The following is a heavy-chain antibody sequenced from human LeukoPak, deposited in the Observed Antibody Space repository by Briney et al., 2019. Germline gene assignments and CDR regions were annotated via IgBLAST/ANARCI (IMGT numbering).Heavy chain of an antibody. J-gene: IGHJ4*02. V-gene: IGHV3-7*01. CDR1: GFTFRNYW. CDR2: IKQDGSEK. CDR3: ARDPSSGWYGGFDY. Sequence: GGSLRLSCAASGFTFRNYWMGWVRQAPGKGLEWVANIKQDGSEKYYVDSVKGRFTISRDNAKNSLYLQMNSLRAEDTAVYYCARDPSSGWYGGFDYWGQGTLVTVSS. D-gene: IGHD6-19*01.